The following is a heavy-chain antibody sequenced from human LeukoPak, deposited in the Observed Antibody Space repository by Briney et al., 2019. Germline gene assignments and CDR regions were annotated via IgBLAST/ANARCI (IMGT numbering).Heavy chain of an antibody. V-gene: IGHV1-8*03. CDR1: GYTFTSYD. D-gene: IGHD2-2*01. CDR3: ARGRESADTLDIVVVPARERRNLTRGLELRFVVDYYYMDV. CDR2: MNPNSGNT. J-gene: IGHJ6*03. Sequence: GASVKVSCKASGYTFTSYDINWVRQATGQGLEWMGWMNPNSGNTGYAQKFQGRVTITRNTSISTAYMELSSLRSEDTAVYYCARGRESADTLDIVVVPARERRNLTRGLELRFVVDYYYMDVWGKGTTVTVSS.